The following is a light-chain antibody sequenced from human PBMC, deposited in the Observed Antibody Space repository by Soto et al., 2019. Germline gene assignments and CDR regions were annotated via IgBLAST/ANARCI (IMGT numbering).Light chain of an antibody. Sequence: DIQMTQSPSTLSASVGDRVTNACRASQSISSWLAWYQQKPGKAPKLLIYDASSLESGVPSRFSGSGSGTEFTLTISSLQPDDFATYYCQQYNRYSWTFGHGTKVEIK. CDR2: DAS. V-gene: IGKV1-5*01. J-gene: IGKJ1*01. CDR1: QSISSW. CDR3: QQYNRYSWT.